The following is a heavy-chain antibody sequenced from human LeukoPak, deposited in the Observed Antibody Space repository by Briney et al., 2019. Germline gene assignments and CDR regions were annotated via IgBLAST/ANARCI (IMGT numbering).Heavy chain of an antibody. CDR3: ARTVTREGSGWFYYYYYYMDV. CDR2: ISGSGGST. CDR1: GFTFSSYG. V-gene: IGHV3-23*01. J-gene: IGHJ6*03. D-gene: IGHD6-19*01. Sequence: GGSLRLSCAASGFTFSSYGMSWVRQAPGKGLEWVSAISGSGGSTYYADSVKGRFTISRDNSKNTLYLQMNSLRAEDTAVYYCARTVTREGSGWFYYYYYYMDVWGKGTTVTVSS.